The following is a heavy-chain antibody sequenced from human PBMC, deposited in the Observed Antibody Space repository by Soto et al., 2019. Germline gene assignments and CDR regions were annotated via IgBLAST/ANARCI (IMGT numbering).Heavy chain of an antibody. CDR2: IYYSGST. V-gene: IGHV4-30-4*01. CDR1: GGSISSGDYY. D-gene: IGHD3-3*01. Sequence: LSLTCTVSGGSISSGDYYWSWIRQPPGKGLEWIGYIYYSGSTYYNPSLKSRVTISVDTSKNQFSLKLSSVTAADTAVYYCARAKKSDDFWSGYPRLGFDPWGQGTLVTVSS. J-gene: IGHJ5*02. CDR3: ARAKKSDDFWSGYPRLGFDP.